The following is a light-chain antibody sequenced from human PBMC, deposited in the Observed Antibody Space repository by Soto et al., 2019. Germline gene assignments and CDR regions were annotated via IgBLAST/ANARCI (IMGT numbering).Light chain of an antibody. J-gene: IGKJ4*01. CDR2: AAS. CDR1: QGISNY. CDR3: QQSYSSWAT. Sequence: DVQMTQSPSSVSASVGDRVTITCRASQGISNYLNWYQLKPGKVPKLLIYAASTLKTGVPSRFSGSGSGTDFTLTISSLQPDDSASYYCQQSYSSWATFGGGTKVEIK. V-gene: IGKV1-39*01.